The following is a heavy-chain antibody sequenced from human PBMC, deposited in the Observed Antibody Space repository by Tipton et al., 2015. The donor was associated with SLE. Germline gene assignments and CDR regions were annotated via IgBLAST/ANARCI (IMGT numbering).Heavy chain of an antibody. CDR2: TSSSTIYT. D-gene: IGHD6-13*01. CDR1: GFPFSDYY. V-gene: IGHV3-11*06. J-gene: IGHJ4*02. CDR3: ATMVLYSSSWYYFFDY. Sequence: SLRLSCATSGFPFSDYYMSWIRQAPGKGLEWVSYTSSSTIYTNYADSVKGRFTISRDNAKNSLFLQMNSLRAEDTAVYYCATMVLYSSSWYYFFDYWGQGTLVSVSS.